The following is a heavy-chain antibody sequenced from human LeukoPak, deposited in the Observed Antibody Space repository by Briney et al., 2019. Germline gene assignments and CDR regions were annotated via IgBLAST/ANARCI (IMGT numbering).Heavy chain of an antibody. CDR3: SRDFDLTTMGYFDL. CDR2: VHYNGKT. D-gene: IGHD4-23*01. V-gene: IGHV4-59*01. Sequence: SETLSLTCTVSGGSISSYYWTWIRQPPGKGLEWIGYVHYNGKTDHNPSLKSRVTISLDTSKNQISLKLSSVTAADTAFYYCSRDFDLTTMGYFDLWGRGTLVTVSS. J-gene: IGHJ2*01. CDR1: GGSISSYY.